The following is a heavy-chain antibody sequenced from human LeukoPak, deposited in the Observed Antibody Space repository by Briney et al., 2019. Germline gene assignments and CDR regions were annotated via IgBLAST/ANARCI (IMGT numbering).Heavy chain of an antibody. CDR2: IKQDGSEK. Sequence: PGGSLRLSCAASGFSFSNYWMSWVRQAPGKGLEWVANIKQDGSEKYYVDSVKSRFTISRDNAKNSLYLQMNSLRAEDTAVYYCARDDANLGSSWYGSAFWGQGTLVTVSS. CDR1: GFSFSNYW. V-gene: IGHV3-7*03. CDR3: ARDDANLGSSWYGSAF. D-gene: IGHD6-13*01. J-gene: IGHJ4*02.